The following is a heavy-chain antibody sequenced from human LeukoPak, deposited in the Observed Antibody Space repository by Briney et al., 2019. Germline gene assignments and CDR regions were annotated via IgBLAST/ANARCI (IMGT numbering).Heavy chain of an antibody. J-gene: IGHJ5*02. CDR2: INPNSGGT. CDR3: AISRRGYCSSTSCYGGWFDP. V-gene: IGHV1-2*04. D-gene: IGHD2-2*01. CDR1: GYTFTGYY. Sequence: GASVKVSCKASGYTFTGYYMHWVRQAPGQGLEWMGWINPNSGGTNYAQKFQGWVTMTRDTSISTAYMELSRLRSDDTAVYYCAISRRGYCSSTSCYGGWFDPWGQGTLVTVSP.